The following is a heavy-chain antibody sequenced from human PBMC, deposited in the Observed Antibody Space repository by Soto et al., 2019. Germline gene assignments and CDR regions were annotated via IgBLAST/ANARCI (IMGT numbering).Heavy chain of an antibody. Sequence: EVQLVESGGVVVQPGGSLRLSCAASGFTFDDYTMDWVRQAPGKGLEWVSHISWDGGSTYYADSVKGRFTISRDNSKNSLYLQRNSLRTEDTALYYCAKVAVVVNAIDVRGYDAFDIWGQGTMVTVSS. D-gene: IGHD2-21*01. CDR2: ISWDGGST. CDR3: AKVAVVVNAIDVRGYDAFDI. J-gene: IGHJ3*02. CDR1: GFTFDDYT. V-gene: IGHV3-43*01.